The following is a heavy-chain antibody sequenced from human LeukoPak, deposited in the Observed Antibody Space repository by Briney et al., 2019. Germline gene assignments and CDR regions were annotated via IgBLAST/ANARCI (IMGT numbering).Heavy chain of an antibody. D-gene: IGHD3-3*01. CDR3: ARVSQLEYYDFWSGSFAFDI. V-gene: IGHV3-21*01. CDR1: GFTFSSYS. J-gene: IGHJ3*02. CDR2: ISSSSSYI. Sequence: GGSLRLSCAASGFTFSSYSMNWVRQAPGKGLEWVSSISSSSSYIYYADSVKGRFTISRDNAKNSLYLQMNSLRAEDTAVYYCARVSQLEYYDFWSGSFAFDIWGQGTMVTVSS.